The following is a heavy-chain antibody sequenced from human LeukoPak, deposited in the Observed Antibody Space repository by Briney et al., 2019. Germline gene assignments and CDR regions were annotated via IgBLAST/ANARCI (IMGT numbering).Heavy chain of an antibody. D-gene: IGHD3-16*01. J-gene: IGHJ4*02. CDR1: GGTFSSYA. Sequence: SVKVSCKASGGTFSSYAISWVRQAPGQGLEWMGGIIPIFGTANYAQKFQGRVTITADESTSTAYMELSSLRSDDTAVYYCARDIQYDYARKFDYWGQGTLVTVSS. CDR2: IIPIFGTA. V-gene: IGHV1-69*13. CDR3: ARDIQYDYARKFDY.